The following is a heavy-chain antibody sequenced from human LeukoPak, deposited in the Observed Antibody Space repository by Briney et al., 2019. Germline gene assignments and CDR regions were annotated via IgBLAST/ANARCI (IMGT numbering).Heavy chain of an antibody. CDR3: TRVVHGYSYGSGDY. CDR1: GFTFGDYA. J-gene: IGHJ4*02. V-gene: IGHV3-49*03. D-gene: IGHD5-18*01. CDR2: IRSKDYGGTT. Sequence: SQRLSCTASGFTFGDYAMSWFRQAPGKGLEWVSFIRSKDYGGTTEYAASVNGRFTISRDDSKSIAYLQMNNLQTEDTAVYYCTRVVHGYSYGSGDYWGQGTLVTVSS.